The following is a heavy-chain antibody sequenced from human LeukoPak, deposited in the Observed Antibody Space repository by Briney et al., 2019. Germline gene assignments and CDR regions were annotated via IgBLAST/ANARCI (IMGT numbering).Heavy chain of an antibody. CDR3: AKSPSGMTMIVVVIVHFDY. Sequence: PGGSLRLSCAASGFTFSSYAMSWVRQAPGKGLEWVSAISGSGGSTYYADSVKGRFTISRDNSKNTLYLQMNSLRAEDTAVYYCAKSPSGMTMIVVVIVHFDYWGQGTLVTVSS. V-gene: IGHV3-23*01. CDR2: ISGSGGST. J-gene: IGHJ4*02. D-gene: IGHD3-22*01. CDR1: GFTFSSYA.